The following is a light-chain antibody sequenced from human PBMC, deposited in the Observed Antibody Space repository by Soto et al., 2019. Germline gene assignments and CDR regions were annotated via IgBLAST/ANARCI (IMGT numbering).Light chain of an antibody. CDR3: SSYTISRTLL. V-gene: IGLV2-14*01. Sequence: QSALTQPASVSGSPGQSITISCTGTSSDVGAYDYVSWYQQHPGKAPKLMIYDVNNRPSGVSNRFSGSKSGNTASLTISGLQAEDDADYYCSSYTISRTLLFGGGTKLTVL. CDR2: DVN. J-gene: IGLJ2*01. CDR1: SSDVGAYDY.